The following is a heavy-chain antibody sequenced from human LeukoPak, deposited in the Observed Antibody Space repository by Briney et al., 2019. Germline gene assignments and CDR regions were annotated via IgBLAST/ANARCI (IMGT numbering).Heavy chain of an antibody. D-gene: IGHD3-3*01. CDR1: GFTFSSYG. J-gene: IGHJ4*02. V-gene: IGHV3-30*02. Sequence: GGSLRLSCAASGFTFSSYGMHWVCQAPGKGLEWVAFIRYDGSNKYYADSVKGRFTISRDNSKNTLYLQMNSLRAEDTAVYYCAKTYDFWSGYYFRVIDYWGQGTLVTVSS. CDR2: IRYDGSNK. CDR3: AKTYDFWSGYYFRVIDY.